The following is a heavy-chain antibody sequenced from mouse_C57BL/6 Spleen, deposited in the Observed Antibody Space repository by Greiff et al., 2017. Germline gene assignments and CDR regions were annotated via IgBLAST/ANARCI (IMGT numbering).Heavy chain of an antibody. CDR3: ARSLLGSPEETWFAY. V-gene: IGHV1-72*01. D-gene: IGHD3-3*01. CDR2: IDPNSGGT. CDR1: GYTFTSYW. J-gene: IGHJ3*01. Sequence: QVQLQQPGAELVKPGASVKLSCKASGYTFTSYWMHWVKQRPGRGLEWIGRIDPNSGGTKYNEKFESKATLTVDKPSSTAYMQLSSLTSEDSAVYYCARSLLGSPEETWFAYWGQGTLVTVSA.